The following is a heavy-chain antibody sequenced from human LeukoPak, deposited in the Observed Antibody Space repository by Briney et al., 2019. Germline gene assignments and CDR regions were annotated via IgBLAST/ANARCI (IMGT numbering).Heavy chain of an antibody. Sequence: PAGGSLRLSCAASRFTFSNYWMNWARQAPGKGLEWVASINHNGNVNYYVDSVKGRFTISRDNAKNSLYPQMSNLRAEDTAVYFCARGGGLDVWGQGATVTVSS. J-gene: IGHJ6*02. CDR3: ARGGGLDV. CDR1: RFTFSNYW. V-gene: IGHV3-7*03. CDR2: INHNGNVN. D-gene: IGHD3-16*01.